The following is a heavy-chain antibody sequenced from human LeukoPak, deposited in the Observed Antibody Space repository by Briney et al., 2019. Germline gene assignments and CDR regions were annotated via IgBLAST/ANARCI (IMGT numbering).Heavy chain of an antibody. CDR2: IYSGGST. CDR1: GFTVSSNY. Sequence: GGSLRLSCAASGFTVSSNYMSWVRQAPGKGLEWVSVIYSGGSTYYADSVKGRFTISRDNSKNTLYLQMNSLRAEDTAVYYCARTGELLSPDFDYWGQGTLVTVSS. V-gene: IGHV3-53*01. D-gene: IGHD1-26*01. J-gene: IGHJ4*02. CDR3: ARTGELLSPDFDY.